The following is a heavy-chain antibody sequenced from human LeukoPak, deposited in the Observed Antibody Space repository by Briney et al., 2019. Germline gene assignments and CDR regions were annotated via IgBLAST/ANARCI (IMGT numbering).Heavy chain of an antibody. Sequence: ASVKVSCKASGYTFTSYDINWVRQATGQGLEWMGWMNPSSGNTGYAQKFQGRVTMTRNTSISTAYMELSSLRSEDTAVYYCARVPYCGGDCYNRYFDYWGQGTLVTVSS. J-gene: IGHJ4*02. CDR3: ARVPYCGGDCYNRYFDY. CDR1: GYTFTSYD. CDR2: MNPSSGNT. V-gene: IGHV1-8*01. D-gene: IGHD2-21*02.